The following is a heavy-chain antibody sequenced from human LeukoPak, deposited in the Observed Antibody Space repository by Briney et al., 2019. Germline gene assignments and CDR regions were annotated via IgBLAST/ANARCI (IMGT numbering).Heavy chain of an antibody. CDR2: IYYSGIT. D-gene: IGHD3-16*01. CDR1: GGSISSSSYY. J-gene: IGHJ4*02. V-gene: IGHV4-39*01. CDR3: ATHPSYDEAAPMAWG. Sequence: MSSETLSLTCTVSGGSISSSSYYWGWIRQPPGKGLGWIGSIYYSGITYYNPSLKSRVTTSVDTSKNQFSLKLNSVTAADTAVYYCATHPSYDEAAPMAWGWGQGTLVTVSS.